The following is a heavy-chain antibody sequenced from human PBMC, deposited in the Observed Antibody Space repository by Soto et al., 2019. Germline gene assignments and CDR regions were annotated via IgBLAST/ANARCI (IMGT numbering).Heavy chain of an antibody. CDR3: ARAYYHDKSDFDY. CDR1: GFTFTNYA. J-gene: IGHJ4*02. D-gene: IGHD3-22*01. Sequence: GGSLRLSCAASGFTFTNYAMHWVRQAPGKGLEWVAVISYDGSKKYYADSVKGRFTISRDNSKSTLYLQMNSLRAEDTAVLYCARAYYHDKSDFDYWGQGTQVTVSS. CDR2: ISYDGSKK. V-gene: IGHV3-30-3*01.